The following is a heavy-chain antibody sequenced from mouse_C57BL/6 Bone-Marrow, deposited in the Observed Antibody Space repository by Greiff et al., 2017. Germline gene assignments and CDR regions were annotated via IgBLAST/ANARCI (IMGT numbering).Heavy chain of an antibody. Sequence: QVTLKECGAELVKPGASVKLSCKASGYTFTSYWMHWVKQRPGQGLEWIGMIHPNSGSTNYNEKFKSKATLTVDKSSSTAYMQLSSLTSEDSAVYYCARRDGYLDYWGQGTTLTVSS. D-gene: IGHD2-3*01. V-gene: IGHV1-64*01. CDR2: IHPNSGST. CDR1: GYTFTSYW. J-gene: IGHJ2*01. CDR3: ARRDGYLDY.